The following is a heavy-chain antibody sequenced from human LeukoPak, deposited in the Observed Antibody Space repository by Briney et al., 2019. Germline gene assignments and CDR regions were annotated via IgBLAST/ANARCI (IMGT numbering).Heavy chain of an antibody. D-gene: IGHD3-16*01. Sequence: PGGSLRLSCAASGFTVSSHDMSWVRQAPGKGLEWVSVIYMGGTTYYADSVKGRFTISRHSSKNTLYLQMNSLRVEDTAVYYCARVGDEVAYTRGYLDHWGQGTLVTASS. CDR2: IYMGGTT. CDR3: ARVGDEVAYTRGYLDH. J-gene: IGHJ4*02. CDR1: GFTVSSHD. V-gene: IGHV3-53*04.